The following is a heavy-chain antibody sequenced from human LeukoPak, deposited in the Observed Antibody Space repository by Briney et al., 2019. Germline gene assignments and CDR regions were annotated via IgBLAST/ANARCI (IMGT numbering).Heavy chain of an antibody. D-gene: IGHD3-22*01. V-gene: IGHV4-59*01. Sequence: SETLSLTCTVSGGAISSYYGSWSRQPPGTGLEGIGCIYYTGSTNYNPSLKSRVPISVDTSKNQFSLKLSSVTAADTAVYYCARNYDSSGYYEDYYYYGMDVWGQGTTVTVSS. CDR1: GGAISSYY. CDR3: ARNYDSSGYYEDYYYYGMDV. J-gene: IGHJ6*02. CDR2: IYYTGST.